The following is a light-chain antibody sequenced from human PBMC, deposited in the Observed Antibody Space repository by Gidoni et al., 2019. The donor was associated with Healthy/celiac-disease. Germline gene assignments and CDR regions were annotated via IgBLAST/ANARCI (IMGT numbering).Light chain of an antibody. J-gene: IGKJ3*01. Sequence: DIVMPQSPPFLPVTPDEPASISCRSSQSLLHSNGYNYLEWYLQKPGQSPQLLIDVGSNRACGVPNRCSGSGGGTDFTLKSSRVEAEDVGDYCCKQALQTRGFGPGTKVEIK. CDR1: QSLLHSNGYNY. V-gene: IGKV2-28*01. CDR3: KQALQTRG. CDR2: VGS.